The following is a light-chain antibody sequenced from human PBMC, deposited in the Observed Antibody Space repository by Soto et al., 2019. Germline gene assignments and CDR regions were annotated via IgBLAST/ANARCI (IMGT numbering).Light chain of an antibody. J-gene: IGKJ4*01. V-gene: IGKV1-5*03. Sequence: DIQMTQSPSTLSASVGDRVTITCRASQSISSWLVWYQQKPGKAPKLLIYKASSLESGVPSRFSGSGSGTEFTLTISSLQPDDFATYYCQQYNSYSHLTFGGGTKVEIK. CDR3: QQYNSYSHLT. CDR2: KAS. CDR1: QSISSW.